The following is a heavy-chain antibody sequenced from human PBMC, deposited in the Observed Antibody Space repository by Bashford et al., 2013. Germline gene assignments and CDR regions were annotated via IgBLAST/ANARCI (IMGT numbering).Heavy chain of an antibody. J-gene: IGHJ4*02. CDR1: GFSFNDHA. V-gene: IGHV3-9*01. Sequence: GGSLRLSCAASGFSFNDHAMHWVRQAPGKGLEWVSGISWNSVKVVYADSVKGRFTISRDNAKNSLFLQMTGLRPEDTAWYYCVKCGGISCYRTSFDSWGQGTPVTVSS. CDR3: VKCGGISCYRTSFDS. CDR2: ISWNSVKV. D-gene: IGHD2-2*01.